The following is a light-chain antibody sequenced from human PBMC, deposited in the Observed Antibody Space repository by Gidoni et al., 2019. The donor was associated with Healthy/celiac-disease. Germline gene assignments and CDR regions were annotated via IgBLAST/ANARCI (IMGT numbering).Light chain of an antibody. CDR2: AAS. CDR3: QQSYSTPIT. J-gene: IGKJ5*01. CDR1: QSISSD. V-gene: IGKV1-39*01. Sequence: NQMTKSPSSLSASVGDRVTITCRASQSISSDLKWYQQKPGKAPKLLIKAASSLQSGVQSRFSGSGSGTDFTHTISSLQPEDFATYYCQQSYSTPITFGQGTRLEIK.